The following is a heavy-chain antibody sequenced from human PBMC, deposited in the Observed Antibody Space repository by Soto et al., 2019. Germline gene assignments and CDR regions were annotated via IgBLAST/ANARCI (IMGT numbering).Heavy chain of an antibody. Sequence: SETLSLTCSVSGGSVSDKTYYWSWIRQPPGKRLEWIGYVYYSGTTNYNPSLKSRVTISVDLSKNQFSLRLSSVTTADTALYYCARTTAVPNSLRSRYFFDYWGQGTRVTVSS. CDR3: ARTTAVPNSLRSRYFFDY. V-gene: IGHV4-61*01. CDR2: VYYSGTT. D-gene: IGHD4-17*01. CDR1: GGSVSDKTYY. J-gene: IGHJ4*02.